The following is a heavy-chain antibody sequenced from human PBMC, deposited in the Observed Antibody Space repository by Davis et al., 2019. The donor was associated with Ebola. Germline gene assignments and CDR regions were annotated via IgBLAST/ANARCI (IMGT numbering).Heavy chain of an antibody. J-gene: IGHJ4*02. V-gene: IGHV3-48*02. CDR3: ASNKYYYDSSGYYYFDY. CDR1: GFTFSNYA. Sequence: GESLKISCAASGFTFSNYAMSWVRQAPGKGLEWVSYISSGSSTVYYADSVKGRFTISRDNAKNSVYLQMNSLRDDDTAVYYCASNKYYYDSSGYYYFDYWGQGILVAVSS. CDR2: ISSGSSTV. D-gene: IGHD3-22*01.